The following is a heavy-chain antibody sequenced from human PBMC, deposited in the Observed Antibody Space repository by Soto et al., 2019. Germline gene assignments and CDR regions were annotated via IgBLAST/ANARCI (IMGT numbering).Heavy chain of an antibody. V-gene: IGHV3-33*01. CDR2: IWFDGSSK. D-gene: IGHD6-13*01. CDR1: GFNFSSFD. J-gene: IGHJ4*02. Sequence: QVQLVESGGGVVQPGRSLRLSCAASGFNFSSFDIHWVRQAPGKGLEWVAVIWFDGSSKYFADSVKGRFTISRDKTKNTVDLQMNSLRAEDTAVYLCARSPTAYSIICGYDYWGRGALVTVSS. CDR3: ARSPTAYSIICGYDY.